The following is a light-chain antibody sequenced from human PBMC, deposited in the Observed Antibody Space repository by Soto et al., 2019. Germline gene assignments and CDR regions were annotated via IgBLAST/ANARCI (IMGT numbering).Light chain of an antibody. CDR2: KAS. J-gene: IGKJ1*01. CDR3: QQYNSYLWT. Sequence: DIQMTQSPSTLSASVGDRVTITCRASQSIRSWLACYQQKPGKAPTLLIYKASSLESVVPSRFSGSGSGTEFTLTIRSLQADDFATYYCQQYNSYLWTFGQRTKVEIK. V-gene: IGKV1-5*03. CDR1: QSIRSW.